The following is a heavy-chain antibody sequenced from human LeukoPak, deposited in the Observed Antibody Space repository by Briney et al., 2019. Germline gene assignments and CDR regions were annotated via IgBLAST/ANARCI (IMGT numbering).Heavy chain of an antibody. D-gene: IGHD5-18*01. J-gene: IGHJ4*02. CDR2: ISSSSSYI. CDR1: GFTFSSYS. V-gene: IGHV3-21*01. CDR3: ASERGYSYGLVY. Sequence: GGSLRLSCAASGFTFSSYSMNWVRQAPGKGLEWVSSISSSSSYIYYADSVKGRYTISRDNAKNSLYLQMNSLRAEDTAVYYCASERGYSYGLVYWGQGTLVTVSS.